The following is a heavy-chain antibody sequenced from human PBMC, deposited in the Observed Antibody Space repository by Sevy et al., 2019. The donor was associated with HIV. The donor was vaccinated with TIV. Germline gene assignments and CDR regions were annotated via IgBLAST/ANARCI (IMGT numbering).Heavy chain of an antibody. D-gene: IGHD2-2*01. CDR1: GFTFSSYA. V-gene: IGHV3-64D*06. Sequence: GGSLRLSCSASGFTFSSYAMHWVRQAPGKGLEYVSAISSNGGRTYYADSVKGRFTISGDNSKNTLYLQMSSLRAEDTAVYYCATYCSSTSCYASGGDYWGQGTLVTVSS. CDR3: ATYCSSTSCYASGGDY. CDR2: ISSNGGRT. J-gene: IGHJ4*02.